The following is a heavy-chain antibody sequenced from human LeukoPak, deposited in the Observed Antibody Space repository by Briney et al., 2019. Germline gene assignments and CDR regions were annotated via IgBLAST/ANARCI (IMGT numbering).Heavy chain of an antibody. Sequence: SETLSLTCAVYGGSFSGYYWSWIRQPPGKGLEWIGEINHSGSTNYNPSLKSRVTISVDTSKNQFSLKLSSMTAADTAVYYCARGFIVATIGGWFDPWGQGTLVTVSS. V-gene: IGHV4-34*01. J-gene: IGHJ5*02. D-gene: IGHD5-12*01. CDR2: INHSGST. CDR3: ARGFIVATIGGWFDP. CDR1: GGSFSGYY.